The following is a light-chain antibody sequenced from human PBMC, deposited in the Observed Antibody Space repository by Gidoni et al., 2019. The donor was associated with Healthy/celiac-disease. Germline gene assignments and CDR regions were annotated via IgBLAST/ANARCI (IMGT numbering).Light chain of an antibody. CDR2: AAS. V-gene: IGKV1-6*01. CDR1: QGIRTD. Sequence: AIQLTQYPSSLSASVGDRVTITCRASQGIRTDLGWYQQKPGKAPKLLIYAASSLQSGVPSRFSGSGSGTDFTLTISSLQPEDFATYSCLQDYNYPLTFGGGTKVEIK. J-gene: IGKJ4*01. CDR3: LQDYNYPLT.